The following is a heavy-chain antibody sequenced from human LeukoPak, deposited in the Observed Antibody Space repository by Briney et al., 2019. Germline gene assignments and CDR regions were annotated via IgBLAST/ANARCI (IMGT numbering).Heavy chain of an antibody. Sequence: PSETLSLTCTVSGGSISSYYWSWIRQPAGKGLEWIGRIYTSGSTNYNPSLKSRVNMSVDTSKNQFSLKLSSVTAADTAVYYCAREEMDCSSTSCYWFWFDPWGQGTLVTVSS. CDR1: GGSISSYY. V-gene: IGHV4-4*07. CDR3: AREEMDCSSTSCYWFWFDP. CDR2: IYTSGST. D-gene: IGHD2-2*01. J-gene: IGHJ5*02.